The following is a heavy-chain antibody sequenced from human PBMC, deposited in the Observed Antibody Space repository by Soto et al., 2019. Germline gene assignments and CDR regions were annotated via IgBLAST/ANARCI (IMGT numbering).Heavy chain of an antibody. CDR1: GGSFNSEY. V-gene: IGHV4-4*09. J-gene: IGHJ3*01. CDR2: THVDGSS. CDR3: ARRLGGYNVYNL. D-gene: IGHD1-26*01. Sequence: SETLSLTCTVSGGSFNSEYWGWIRRPPGKTLEWIAFTHVDGSSLSNPSLRSRLTISLDTSKKQVSLELTSVTAADTAMYYCARRLGGYNVYNLWGQGTMVTVSS.